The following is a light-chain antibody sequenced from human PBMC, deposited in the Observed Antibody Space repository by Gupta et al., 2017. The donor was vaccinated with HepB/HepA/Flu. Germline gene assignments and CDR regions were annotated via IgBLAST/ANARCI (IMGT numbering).Light chain of an antibody. CDR1: QSVRINY. Sequence: EIVLTQSAGTLSFSPGERATLSCRASQSVRINYLAWYQQKPGQAPSLLIYGASRRANGIPDRFSGSGFGTEFTLTISRREPEDFAVYYCHHESSSPWAFGQGTKVETK. CDR2: GAS. CDR3: HHESSSPWA. V-gene: IGKV3-20*01. J-gene: IGKJ1*01.